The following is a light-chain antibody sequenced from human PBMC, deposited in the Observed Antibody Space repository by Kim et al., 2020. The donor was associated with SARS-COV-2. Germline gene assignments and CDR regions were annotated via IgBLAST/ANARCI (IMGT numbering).Light chain of an antibody. CDR2: TAS. V-gene: IGKV1-5*03. CDR3: QQYKSYPVT. CDR1: QKIDTW. J-gene: IGKJ4*01. Sequence: DIQMTQSPYTLSASVGDRVTITCRASQKIDTWLAWYQQKPGKAPKLLIYTASTLESGVPSRFSGSGSGTEFTLTISSLQPDDFAAYYCQQYKSYPVTFGGGTKVDIK.